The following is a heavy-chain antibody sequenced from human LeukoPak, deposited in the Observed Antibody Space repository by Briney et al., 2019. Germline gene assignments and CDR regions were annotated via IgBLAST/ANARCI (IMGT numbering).Heavy chain of an antibody. J-gene: IGHJ6*03. CDR1: GYSFTSYW. CDR2: IYPGDSDT. CDR3: ARHRSVPAAKSYYYMDV. Sequence: GESLKISCKGSGYSFTSYWIGWVRQMPGKGLEWMGIIYPGDSDTRYSPSLQGQVTISADKSISTAYLQWSSLKASDTAMYYCARHRSVPAAKSYYYMDVWGKGTTVTVSS. D-gene: IGHD2-2*01. V-gene: IGHV5-51*01.